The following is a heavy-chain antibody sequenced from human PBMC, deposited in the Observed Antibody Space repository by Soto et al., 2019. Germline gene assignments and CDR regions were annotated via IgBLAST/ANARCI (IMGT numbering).Heavy chain of an antibody. V-gene: IGHV3-23*01. CDR1: GFTFSSYA. Sequence: PGGSLGLSCAASGFTFSSYAMSWVRQAPGKGLEWVSAISGSGGSTYYADSVKGRFTISRDNSKNTLYLQMNSLRAEVTAVYYCAKDPGPPLKYYFDYWGQGTLVTVSS. J-gene: IGHJ4*02. CDR3: AKDPGPPLKYYFDY. CDR2: ISGSGGST.